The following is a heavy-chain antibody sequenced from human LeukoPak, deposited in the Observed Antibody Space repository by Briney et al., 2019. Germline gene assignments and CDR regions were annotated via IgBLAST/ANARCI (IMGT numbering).Heavy chain of an antibody. CDR3: ARDSYYYDSSGYYSDYFDY. V-gene: IGHV3-21*01. CDR1: GFTFSSYS. CDR2: ISSSSSYI. D-gene: IGHD3-22*01. J-gene: IGHJ4*02. Sequence: GGSLRLSCAASGFTFSSYSMNWVRQAPGKGLEWVSSISSSSSYIYYADSVKGRFTISRDNAKNSLYLQMNSLRAEDTAVYYCARDSYYYDSSGYYSDYFDYWGQGTLVTVSS.